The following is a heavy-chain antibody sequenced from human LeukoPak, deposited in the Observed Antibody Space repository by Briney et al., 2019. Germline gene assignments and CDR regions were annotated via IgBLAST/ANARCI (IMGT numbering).Heavy chain of an antibody. D-gene: IGHD2-15*01. CDR3: TRHPAEGDY. CDR1: GFTFSDFY. J-gene: IGHJ4*02. Sequence: GSLRLSCAASGFTFSDFYMSWIRQTPGRGLESVSYISGSSTNTNYADSVKGRFTISRDNTKNSLYLQMNSLRAEDTAIYYCTRHPAEGDYWGRGTLVTVSS. V-gene: IGHV3-11*03. CDR2: ISGSSTNT.